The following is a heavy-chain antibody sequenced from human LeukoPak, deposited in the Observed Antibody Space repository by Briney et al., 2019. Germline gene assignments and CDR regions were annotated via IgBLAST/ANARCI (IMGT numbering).Heavy chain of an antibody. Sequence: SETLSLTCTVSGASISSYYWSWIRQPPGKGLEWIGYFSYSGNTNYNPSLKSRVTISVDTSKNQFSLKLSYVPAADTAVYYCARARDSASLNRASYYWGQGALVTVSS. V-gene: IGHV4-59*01. CDR2: FSYSGNT. CDR1: GASISSYY. CDR3: ARARDSASLNRASYY. J-gene: IGHJ4*02. D-gene: IGHD3-10*01.